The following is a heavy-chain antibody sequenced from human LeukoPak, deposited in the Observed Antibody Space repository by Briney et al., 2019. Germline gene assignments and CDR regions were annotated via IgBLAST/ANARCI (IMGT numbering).Heavy chain of an antibody. J-gene: IGHJ4*02. V-gene: IGHV4-59*02. CDR2: VSYSGNT. CDR3: ARVTTVNTGDFDY. CDR1: GGSVSNFY. Sequence: SETLSLTCTVPGGSVSNFYWSWIRQPPGKGLEWIGYVSYSGNTNYNPSLKSRVTISVDTSKNQFSLKLNSVTAADTAVYYCARVTTVNTGDFDYWGQGTLVTVSS. D-gene: IGHD1-14*01.